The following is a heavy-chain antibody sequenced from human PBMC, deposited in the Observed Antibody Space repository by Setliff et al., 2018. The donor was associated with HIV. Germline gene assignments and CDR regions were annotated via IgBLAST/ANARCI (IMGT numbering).Heavy chain of an antibody. D-gene: IGHD2-8*02. CDR3: ARVQVGDPYYSYYYMDV. V-gene: IGHV1-2*02. J-gene: IGHJ6*03. Sequence: ASVKVSCKASGYTFTGNYIHWVRQAPGQGLEWMGWINPNSGGTNYEQKFQGRVTMTRDTSISTAYMELSRLRSDDTAVYYCARVQVGDPYYSYYYMDVWGEGTTVTVSS. CDR2: INPNSGGT. CDR1: GYTFTGNY.